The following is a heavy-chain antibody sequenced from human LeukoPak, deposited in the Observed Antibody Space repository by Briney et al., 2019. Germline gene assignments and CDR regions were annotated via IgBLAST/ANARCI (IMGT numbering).Heavy chain of an antibody. CDR2: IRYDGSDK. Sequence: GGSLRLSCAASGFTFSSYGMHWVRQAPGKGLVWVAFIRYDGSDKYYGDSVKGQFTISRDNSKNTLYLQMNSLRAEDTAVYYCARGRVAVVTANYYMDVWGKGTTVTISS. V-gene: IGHV3-30*02. CDR3: ARGRVAVVTANYYMDV. CDR1: GFTFSSYG. J-gene: IGHJ6*03. D-gene: IGHD2-21*02.